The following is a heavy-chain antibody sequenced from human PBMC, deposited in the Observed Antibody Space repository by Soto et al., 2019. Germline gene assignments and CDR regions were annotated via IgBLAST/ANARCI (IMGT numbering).Heavy chain of an antibody. CDR3: ARRRKSSGYLEY. CDR1: GGSFSGYY. V-gene: IGHV4-34*01. D-gene: IGHD3-22*01. Sequence: PSETLSLTXAVYGGSFSGYYWSWIRQPPGKGLEWIGEINHSGSTNYNPSLKSRVTISVDTSKNQFSLKLSSVTAADTAVYYCARRRKSSGYLEYWGQGTLVTVSS. CDR2: INHSGST. J-gene: IGHJ4*02.